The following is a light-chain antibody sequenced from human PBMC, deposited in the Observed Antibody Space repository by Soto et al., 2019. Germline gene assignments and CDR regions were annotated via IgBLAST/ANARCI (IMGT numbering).Light chain of an antibody. Sequence: EIVLPQSPGTLSLSTGERVTLSCRTSQSISNIYLAWYQQKPGQAPRLLIYGASTRATGIPDRFSGSGSGTDFTLTISRLEPEDFAVYYCQQYGGSPPVTFGQGTRLEIK. CDR1: QSISNIY. CDR3: QQYGGSPPVT. J-gene: IGKJ5*01. V-gene: IGKV3-20*01. CDR2: GAS.